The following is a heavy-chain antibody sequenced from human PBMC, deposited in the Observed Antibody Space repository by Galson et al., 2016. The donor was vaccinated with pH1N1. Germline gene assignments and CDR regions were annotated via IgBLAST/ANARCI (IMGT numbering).Heavy chain of an antibody. J-gene: IGHJ6*02. CDR2: IIPILRTT. CDR3: ARGDGSTQYNHYGVDV. D-gene: IGHD1-26*01. V-gene: IGHV1-69*13. Sequence: SVKVSCKASGGTFNKYAISWIRQAPGQGLEWMGGIIPILRTTKYAQRFQGRVTITADEFTSVAYMELSSLRSEDTAVYYCARGDGSTQYNHYGVDVWGQGTTVTVSS. CDR1: GGTFNKYA.